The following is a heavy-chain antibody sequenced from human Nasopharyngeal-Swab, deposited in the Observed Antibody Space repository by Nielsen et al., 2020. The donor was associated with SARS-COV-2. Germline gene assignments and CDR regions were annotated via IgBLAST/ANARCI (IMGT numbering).Heavy chain of an antibody. CDR3: ANSVDAAMADY. J-gene: IGHJ4*02. Sequence: WIRQRPGKGLEWVSAISGSGGSTYYADSVKGRFTISRDNSKNTLYLQMNSLRAEDTAVYYCANSVDAAMADYWGQGTLVTVSS. V-gene: IGHV3-23*01. CDR2: ISGSGGST. D-gene: IGHD5-18*01.